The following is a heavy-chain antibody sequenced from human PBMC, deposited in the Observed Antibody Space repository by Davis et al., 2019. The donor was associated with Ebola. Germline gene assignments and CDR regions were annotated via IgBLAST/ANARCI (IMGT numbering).Heavy chain of an antibody. Sequence: PSETLSLTCAISGDSVFGKNGAWNWIRQSPSRGLEWLGRTYYSSKWYTGYAESVKSRINISPDTAKNQFSLHLNSVTPEDTAVYYCARGWLRSGLDVWGKGATVTVSS. CDR3: ARGWLRSGLDV. J-gene: IGHJ6*04. D-gene: IGHD5-12*01. V-gene: IGHV6-1*01. CDR1: GDSVFGKNGA. CDR2: TYYSSKWYT.